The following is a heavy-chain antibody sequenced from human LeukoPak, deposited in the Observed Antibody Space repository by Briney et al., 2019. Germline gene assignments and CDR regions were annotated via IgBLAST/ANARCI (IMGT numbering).Heavy chain of an antibody. D-gene: IGHD3-22*01. V-gene: IGHV3-23*01. CDR3: AGSGYYYSSGGYDAFDI. Sequence: GGSLTLSCAASGFTFSNYGMSWVRQPPGKGLEWVLAISGSGGITYHADSVKGRFTISRDNSNNTLYLQKNSLRAEDKAVYYGAGSGYYYSSGGYDAFDIWGQGTMVTVSS. CDR2: ISGSGGIT. CDR1: GFTFSNYG. J-gene: IGHJ3*02.